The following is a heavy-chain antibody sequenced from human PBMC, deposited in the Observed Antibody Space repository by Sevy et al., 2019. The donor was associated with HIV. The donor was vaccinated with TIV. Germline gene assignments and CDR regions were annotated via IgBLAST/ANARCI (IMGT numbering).Heavy chain of an antibody. CDR3: ARGFDAPHGFDI. V-gene: IGHV3-48*02. CDR1: GFTFNIYS. J-gene: IGHJ3*02. D-gene: IGHD2-2*01. CDR2: IGGRSSPV. Sequence: GGSLRLSRVASGFTFNIYSMNWVRQAPGKGLEWVSYIGGRSSPVYYADSVKGRFTISSDNAKTSVYLQMNSLRDEDTAVYYCARGFDAPHGFDIWGQGTMVTVSS.